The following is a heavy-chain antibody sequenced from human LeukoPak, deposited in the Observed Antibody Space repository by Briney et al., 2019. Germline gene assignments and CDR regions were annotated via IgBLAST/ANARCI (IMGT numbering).Heavy chain of an antibody. CDR2: IYSGGST. D-gene: IGHD3-10*01. CDR1: GFTVSSNY. Sequence: PGGSLRLSCAASGFTVSSNYMSWVRQAPGKGLEWVSVIYSGGSTYHADSVKGRFTISRHNSKNTLYLQMNSLRAEDTAVYYCATGSQSYYYYGMDVWGQGTTVTVSS. J-gene: IGHJ6*02. CDR3: ATGSQSYYYYGMDV. V-gene: IGHV3-53*04.